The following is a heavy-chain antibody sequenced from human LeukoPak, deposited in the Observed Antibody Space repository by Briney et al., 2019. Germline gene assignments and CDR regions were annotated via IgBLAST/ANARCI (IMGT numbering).Heavy chain of an antibody. Sequence: GGSLRLSCAASGFTFSTVGMHWVRQAPGKGLEWVAVISPEGTVTFHADSVKGRFTISRDNSKNTLYLQTNSLTVEDTAVYYCATEVRTFAGFDYWGQATLVTVSS. CDR2: ISPEGTVT. CDR1: GFTFSTVG. J-gene: IGHJ4*02. D-gene: IGHD1-14*01. V-gene: IGHV3-30*03. CDR3: ATEVRTFAGFDY.